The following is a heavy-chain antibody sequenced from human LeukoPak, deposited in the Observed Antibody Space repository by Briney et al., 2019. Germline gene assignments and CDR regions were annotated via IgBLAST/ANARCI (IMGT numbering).Heavy chain of an antibody. CDR2: IYSAGNT. CDR3: ARSNIVVVPAASFYYYYYGMDV. V-gene: IGHV3-66*01. Sequence: GGSLRLSCAASGFTVSSNYMSWVRQAPGKGLEWVSIIYSAGNTYYAESVKGRFTISRDNSKNTLNLQMNSLRAEDTAVYYCARSNIVVVPAASFYYYYYGMDVWGQGTTVTVSS. J-gene: IGHJ6*02. D-gene: IGHD2-2*01. CDR1: GFTVSSNY.